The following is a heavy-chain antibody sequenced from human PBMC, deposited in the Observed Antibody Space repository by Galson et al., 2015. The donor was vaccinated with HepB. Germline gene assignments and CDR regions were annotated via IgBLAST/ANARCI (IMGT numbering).Heavy chain of an antibody. CDR2: ISSSSSYI. CDR1: GFTFSSYS. J-gene: IGHJ4*02. D-gene: IGHD2-2*02. V-gene: IGHV3-21*01. CDR3: ARDRIVVVPAAINSRDFDY. Sequence: SLRLSCAASGFTFSSYSMNWVRQAPGKGLEWVSSISSSSSYIYYADSVKGRFTISRDNAKNSLYLQMNSLRAEDTAVYYCARDRIVVVPAAINSRDFDYWGQGTLVTVSS.